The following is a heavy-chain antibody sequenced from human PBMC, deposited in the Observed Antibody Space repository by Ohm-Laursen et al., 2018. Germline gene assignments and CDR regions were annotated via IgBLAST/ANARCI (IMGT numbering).Heavy chain of an antibody. CDR1: GFTFSDYY. CDR2: ISSSGSTI. CDR3: AKIQGSNSDFFDY. D-gene: IGHD4-11*01. V-gene: IGHV3-11*04. Sequence: SLRLSCAASGFTFSDYYMSWIRQAPGKGLEWVSFISSSGSTIYYADSVKGRFTISRDNSKNTLYLQMNSLRAEDTAVYYCAKIQGSNSDFFDYWGQGTLVTVSS. J-gene: IGHJ4*02.